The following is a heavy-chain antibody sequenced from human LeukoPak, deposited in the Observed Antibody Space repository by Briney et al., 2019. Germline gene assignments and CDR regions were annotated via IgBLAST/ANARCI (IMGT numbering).Heavy chain of an antibody. CDR2: IHYSGST. V-gene: IGHV4-59*01. CDR1: GGSISNYY. J-gene: IGHJ4*02. Sequence: PSETLYLTCSVSGGSISNYYWTWIRQPPGKGLEWIGYIHYSGSTNYNPSLKSRVTMSVDTSSNQFSLKLSSVTAADTAVYYCARDRLGNTVDYWGQGALVTVSA. CDR3: ARDRLGNTVDY. D-gene: IGHD3-16*01.